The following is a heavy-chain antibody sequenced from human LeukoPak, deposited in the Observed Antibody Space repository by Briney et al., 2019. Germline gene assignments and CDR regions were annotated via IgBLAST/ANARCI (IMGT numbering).Heavy chain of an antibody. J-gene: IGHJ4*02. CDR1: GFTFNKYW. CDR2: IKQDGSEK. CDR3: AKDTRTVAARGYFDY. V-gene: IGHV3-7*03. D-gene: IGHD6-19*01. Sequence: GGSLRLSCAASGFTFNKYWMSWVRQAPGKGLEWVANIKQDGSEKNYVDSVKGRFTISRDNAKNSLYLQMNSLRAEDTAVYYCAKDTRTVAARGYFDYWGQGTLVTVSS.